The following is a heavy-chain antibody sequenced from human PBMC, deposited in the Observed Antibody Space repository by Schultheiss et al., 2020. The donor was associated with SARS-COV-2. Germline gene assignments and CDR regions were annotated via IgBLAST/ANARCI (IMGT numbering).Heavy chain of an antibody. D-gene: IGHD2/OR15-2a*01. CDR3: ARDASMYYFDY. CDR2: IKQDGSEK. Sequence: GESLKISCAASGFTFSSYDMHWVRQAPGKGLEWVANIKQDGSEKYYVDSVKGRFTISRDNAKNTLYLQMNSLRAEDTAVYYCARDASMYYFDYWGQGTLVTVSS. V-gene: IGHV3-7*01. CDR1: GFTFSSYD. J-gene: IGHJ4*02.